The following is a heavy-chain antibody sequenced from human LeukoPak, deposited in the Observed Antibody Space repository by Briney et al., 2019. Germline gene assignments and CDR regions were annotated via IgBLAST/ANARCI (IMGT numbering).Heavy chain of an antibody. V-gene: IGHV3-21*01. J-gene: IGHJ3*02. CDR1: GFTFSSYS. D-gene: IGHD5-12*01. CDR3: ARDLSGYDAFDI. Sequence: KSGGSLRLSCAASGFTFSSYSMNWVRQAPGKGLEWVSSISSSSSYIYYADSVKGRFTISRDNAKNSLYLQMNSLRAEDTAVYYCARDLSGYDAFDIWGQGTMVTVSS. CDR2: ISSSSSYI.